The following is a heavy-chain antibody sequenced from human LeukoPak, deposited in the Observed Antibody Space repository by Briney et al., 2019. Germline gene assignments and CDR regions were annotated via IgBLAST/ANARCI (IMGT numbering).Heavy chain of an antibody. CDR1: AGSFIGYY. D-gene: IGHD3-10*01. CDR2: INHSGST. J-gene: IGHJ3*02. V-gene: IGHV4-34*01. Sequence: PSETRSLTCAVYAGSFIGYYWSWIRQPPGKGLEWIGEINHSGSTDSTPSLKTRVTISVDTSRTQFSLKLRSVTAADTAVYYCPREQITMVRGVIRRDAFDICGHGKIVTVSS. CDR3: PREQITMVRGVIRRDAFDI.